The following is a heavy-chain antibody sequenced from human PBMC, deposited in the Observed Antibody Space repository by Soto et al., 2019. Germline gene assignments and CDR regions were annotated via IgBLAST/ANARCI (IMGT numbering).Heavy chain of an antibody. V-gene: IGHV3-30*09. CDR1: GFPFSSYT. Sequence: QEHLVESGGGVVQPGGSLTLSCTASGFPFSSYTMHWLRRAPGKGLEWVGIISFDGSGKYYADWLKGRIVISRDNSKDSLDLQMDTLRPDDTAIYYCARDTVTSLTPYQGFYYYVMDVWGQGTTVTVSS. D-gene: IGHD2-2*01. CDR3: ARDTVTSLTPYQGFYYYVMDV. J-gene: IGHJ6*02. CDR2: ISFDGSGK.